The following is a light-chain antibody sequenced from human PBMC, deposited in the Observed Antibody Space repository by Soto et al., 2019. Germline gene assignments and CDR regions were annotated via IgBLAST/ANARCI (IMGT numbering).Light chain of an antibody. Sequence: QSALTQPPSVSGSPGQSVTISCTGTSSDVGTYNRVSWYQQPPGKAPKLMIYEVTNRPSGVSNRFSGSKSGNTASLTISGLQAEDEADYYCSSYTSSSTPDVFGTGTKLTVL. CDR3: SSYTSSSTPDV. V-gene: IGLV2-18*02. J-gene: IGLJ1*01. CDR1: SSDVGTYNR. CDR2: EVT.